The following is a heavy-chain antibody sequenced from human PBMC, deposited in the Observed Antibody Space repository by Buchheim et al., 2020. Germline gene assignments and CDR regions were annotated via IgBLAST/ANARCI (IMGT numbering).Heavy chain of an antibody. Sequence: QVQLVESGGGVVQPGRSLRLSCAASGFTFSSYGMHWVRQAPGKGLEWVAVIWYDGSNKYYADSVKGRLTISRDNSKNTLYLQMNSLRAEDTAVYYCAREGPPSYYYYYGMDVWGQGTT. J-gene: IGHJ6*02. CDR2: IWYDGSNK. CDR1: GFTFSSYG. CDR3: AREGPPSYYYYYGMDV. V-gene: IGHV3-33*01.